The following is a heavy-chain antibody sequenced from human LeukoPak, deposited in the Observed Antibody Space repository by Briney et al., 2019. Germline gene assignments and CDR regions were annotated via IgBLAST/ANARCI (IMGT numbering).Heavy chain of an antibody. CDR1: GFTFSSYA. Sequence: GGSLRLSCAASGFTFSSYAMHWVRQAPGKGLEYVSAISSNGGSTYYANSVKGGFTISRDNSKNTLYLQMGSLRAEDMAVYYCARAGLRGYYSDYWGQGTLVTVSS. D-gene: IGHD3-22*01. CDR2: ISSNGGST. J-gene: IGHJ4*02. V-gene: IGHV3-64*01. CDR3: ARAGLRGYYSDY.